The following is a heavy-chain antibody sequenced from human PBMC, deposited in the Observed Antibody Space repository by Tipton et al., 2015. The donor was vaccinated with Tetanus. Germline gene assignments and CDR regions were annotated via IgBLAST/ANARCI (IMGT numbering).Heavy chain of an antibody. CDR1: GGSISSYY. CDR3: ARIGWPQQNKPAFDI. CDR2: VHYSGRT. Sequence: TLSLTCSVSGGSISSYYWTWIRQPPGRGLEWIGFVHYSGRTNYSPSLRSRVSLSVETSKNQFSLNLSSVTAADTAVYYCARIGWPQQNKPAFDIWGQGTLVPVSS. V-gene: IGHV4-59*01. D-gene: IGHD6-19*01. J-gene: IGHJ3*02.